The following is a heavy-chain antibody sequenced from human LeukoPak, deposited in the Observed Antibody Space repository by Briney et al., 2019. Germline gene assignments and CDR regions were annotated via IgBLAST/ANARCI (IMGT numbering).Heavy chain of an antibody. V-gene: IGHV3-7*01. CDR1: GFAFSRHW. CDR3: ARDPEGGACDY. CDR2: MKEDGSQI. Sequence: GGSLRLSRAASGFAFSRHWMSSVRQAPGKGLEWVANMKEDGSQIYYVDSVKGRFSISRDNANNLVYLQMNSLRAEDTAVYYCARDPEGGACDYWGQGTLVTVSS. J-gene: IGHJ4*02. D-gene: IGHD1-26*01.